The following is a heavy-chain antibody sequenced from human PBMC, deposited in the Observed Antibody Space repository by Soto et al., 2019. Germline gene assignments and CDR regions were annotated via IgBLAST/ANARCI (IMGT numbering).Heavy chain of an antibody. CDR2: INPGGGYT. Sequence: QVQLVQSGAEVKKPGASVKVSCKTSGYTFTHYYMHWVRLAPGQGLEWMGVINPGGGYTTYAQKFQGRVTMTRDTSTSTVYMELSSLKSEDTAVYYCGREYFDSRGTPPGDWGQGTLVTVS. V-gene: IGHV1-46*01. CDR3: GREYFDSRGTPPGD. D-gene: IGHD3-22*01. J-gene: IGHJ4*02. CDR1: GYTFTHYY.